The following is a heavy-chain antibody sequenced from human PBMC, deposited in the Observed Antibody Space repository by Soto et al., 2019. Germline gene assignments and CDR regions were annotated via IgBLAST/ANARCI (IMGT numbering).Heavy chain of an antibody. CDR3: ARHRFNYYDNTVYYYFDY. CDR1: GYTFTSYA. D-gene: IGHD3-22*01. V-gene: IGHV1-18*04. Sequence: QVQLVQSGAEVKKPGASVKVSCKTSGYTFTSYAISWVRHAPGHGPEWMGWISGHNGNTNHPQSLQGRGTMTTVTSRNTAYMELMRLRSDDTAVYYCARHRFNYYDNTVYYYFDYWGQGTLVTVSS. CDR2: ISGHNGNT. J-gene: IGHJ4*02.